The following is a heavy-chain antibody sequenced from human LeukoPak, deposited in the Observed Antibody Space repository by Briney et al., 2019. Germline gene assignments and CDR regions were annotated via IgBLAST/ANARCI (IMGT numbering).Heavy chain of an antibody. Sequence: ASVKVSCKASGYTFTDYYMHWVRQAPGQGLEWMGWINPNTGGTNYAQKFQGRVTMTRDTSISTPYMELSWLRSDDTAVYYCARDSITMIVVVIQNDAFDIWGQGTMVTVSS. CDR2: INPNTGGT. D-gene: IGHD3-22*01. V-gene: IGHV1-2*02. CDR3: ARDSITMIVVVIQNDAFDI. CDR1: GYTFTDYY. J-gene: IGHJ3*02.